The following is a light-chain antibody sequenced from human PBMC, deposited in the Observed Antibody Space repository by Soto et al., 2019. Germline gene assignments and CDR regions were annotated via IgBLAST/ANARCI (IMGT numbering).Light chain of an antibody. CDR3: SSYTSSSTLYV. CDR1: SSDVGGYNY. V-gene: IGLV2-14*01. J-gene: IGLJ1*01. CDR2: DVS. Sequence: QSVRTQPASVSGSPRQSITISCTGTSSDVGGYNYVSWYQQHPGKAPKLMIYDVSNRPSGDSNRFSGSKSGSTSSLTISGLQAEDEADYYCSSYTSSSTLYVFGTGTKVTVL.